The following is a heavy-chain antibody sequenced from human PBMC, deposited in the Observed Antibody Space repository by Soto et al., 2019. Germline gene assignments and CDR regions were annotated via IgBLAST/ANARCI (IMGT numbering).Heavy chain of an antibody. V-gene: IGHV1-69*01. J-gene: IGHJ3*02. CDR1: GGTFSSYA. Sequence: QVQLVQSGAEVKKPGSSVKVSCKASGGTFSSYAISWVRQAPGQGIEWMGGIIPIFGTSNYAKKFQGRVTITADESTSTAYIELSSLSSEDTAVYYCARDLILVYCSGGSCYSSDDAFYIWGQGTMVTVSS. CDR3: ARDLILVYCSGGSCYSSDDAFYI. D-gene: IGHD2-15*01. CDR2: IIPIFGTS.